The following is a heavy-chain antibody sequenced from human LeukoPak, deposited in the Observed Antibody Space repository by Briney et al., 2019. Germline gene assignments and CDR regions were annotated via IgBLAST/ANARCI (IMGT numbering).Heavy chain of an antibody. D-gene: IGHD1-26*01. Sequence: SETLSLTCTVYGCSIGSQDWSWFRQPPGRGLEWIDYIYYSATTNYDPSLNSRVIISVDTSKTQFPLKLSPVTAADTAVYYCARRGWEYYIDYWGQGTLVTVSS. CDR2: IYYSATT. CDR3: ARRGWEYYIDY. J-gene: IGHJ4*02. CDR1: GCSIGSQD. V-gene: IGHV4-59*11.